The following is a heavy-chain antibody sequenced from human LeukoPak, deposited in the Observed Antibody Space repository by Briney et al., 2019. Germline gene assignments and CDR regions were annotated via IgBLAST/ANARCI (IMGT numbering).Heavy chain of an antibody. D-gene: IGHD2-2*01. V-gene: IGHV3-23*01. Sequence: GGSLRLSCAASGFTFSSYAMSWVRQAPGKGLEWVSAISGSGGSTYYADSVKGRFTISRDNSKNTLYLQMNSLRAEDTAVHYCAKDSGGYCSSTSCPLGAFDIWGQGTMVTVSS. J-gene: IGHJ3*02. CDR2: ISGSGGST. CDR3: AKDSGGYCSSTSCPLGAFDI. CDR1: GFTFSSYA.